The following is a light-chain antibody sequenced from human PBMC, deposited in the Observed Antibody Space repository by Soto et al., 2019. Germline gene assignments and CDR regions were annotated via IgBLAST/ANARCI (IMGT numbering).Light chain of an antibody. CDR3: AAWDDSLDVYV. J-gene: IGLJ1*01. CDR2: STS. CDR1: SSNIGSNT. Sequence: QSALTQPPSASGTPGQIVAISCSGSSSNIGSNTVTWYQQLPGTAPKLLIYSTSQRSSGVPGRFSGSKSGASASLSISGLQSEDEADYYCAAWDDSLDVYVFGTGTKVTVL. V-gene: IGLV1-44*01.